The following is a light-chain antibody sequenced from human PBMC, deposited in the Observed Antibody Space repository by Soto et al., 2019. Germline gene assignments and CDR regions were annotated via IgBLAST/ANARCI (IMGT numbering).Light chain of an antibody. CDR1: QSIGSS. V-gene: IGKV3-11*01. CDR3: QQNYNLQGT. J-gene: IGKJ1*01. CDR2: AAS. Sequence: DIVLTQSPATLSLSPWERATLSCWASQSIGSSVNWFQQKPGQPPRLLIYAASTRVIGIPERISGSGSGTDFSLTISSLEPEDSAVYYCQQNYNLQGTFGQGTKVDIK.